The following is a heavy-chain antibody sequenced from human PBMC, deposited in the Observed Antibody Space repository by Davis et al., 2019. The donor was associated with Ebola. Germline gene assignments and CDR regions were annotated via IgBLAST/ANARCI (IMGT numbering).Heavy chain of an antibody. CDR3: AKPPLYYDFWSGYYDY. D-gene: IGHD3-3*01. J-gene: IGHJ4*02. CDR2: ISGSGGST. V-gene: IGHV3-23*01. Sequence: GESLKISCAASGFTFSSYWMHWVRQAPGKGLEWVSAISGSGGSTYYADSVKGRFTISRDNSKNTLYLQMNSLRAEDTAVYYCAKPPLYYDFWSGYYDYWGQGTLVTVSS. CDR1: GFTFSSYW.